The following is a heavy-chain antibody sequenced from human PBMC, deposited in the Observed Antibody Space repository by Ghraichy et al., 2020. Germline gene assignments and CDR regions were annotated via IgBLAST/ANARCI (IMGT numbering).Heavy chain of an antibody. Sequence: SETLSLTCTVSGGSISSYYWSWIRQPPGKGLEWIGYIYYSGSTNYNPSLKSRVTISVDTSKNQFSLKLSSVTAADTAVYYCARYNDYSNYAPFDYWGQGTLVTVSS. CDR2: IYYSGST. D-gene: IGHD4-11*01. V-gene: IGHV4-59*01. CDR3: ARYNDYSNYAPFDY. CDR1: GGSISSYY. J-gene: IGHJ4*02.